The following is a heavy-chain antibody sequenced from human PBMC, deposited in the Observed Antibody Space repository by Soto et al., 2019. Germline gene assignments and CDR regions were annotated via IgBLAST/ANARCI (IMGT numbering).Heavy chain of an antibody. CDR2: MNPGSGDT. Sequence: QVQLVQSGAEVREPGASVKVSCKASGYSFTNNDVSWVRQATGQGLEWMGWMNPGSGDTGYAQKFQGRVTMTRDIYIATAYMELSSLRSDDTAIYYCARMETFGSLNCFDPWGQGTLVTVSS. J-gene: IGHJ5*02. CDR3: ARMETFGSLNCFDP. CDR1: GYSFTNND. V-gene: IGHV1-8*01. D-gene: IGHD3-16*01.